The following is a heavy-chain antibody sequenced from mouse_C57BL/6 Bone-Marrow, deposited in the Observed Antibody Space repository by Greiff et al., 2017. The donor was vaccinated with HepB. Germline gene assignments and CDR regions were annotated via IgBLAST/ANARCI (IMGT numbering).Heavy chain of an antibody. J-gene: IGHJ3*01. Sequence: EVQLVESGGGLVQPKGSLKLSCAASGFTFNTYAMHWVRQAPGQGLEWVARIRSKSSNYATYYAVSVKDRFTISRDESQSMLYLQMNNLKTEDTAIYYCVSYRGFAYWGQGTRVTVSA. CDR3: VSYRGFAY. D-gene: IGHD5-5*01. V-gene: IGHV10-3*01. CDR1: GFTFNTYA. CDR2: IRSKSSNYAT.